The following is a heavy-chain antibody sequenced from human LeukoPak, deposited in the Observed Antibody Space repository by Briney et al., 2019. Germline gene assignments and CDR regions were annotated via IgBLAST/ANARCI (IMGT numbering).Heavy chain of an antibody. CDR3: ARVPRVARPYYYYMDV. J-gene: IGHJ6*03. Sequence: ASVKVSCKASGYTFTGYYMHWVRQAPGQGLEWMGWINPNSGGTNYAQKFQGRVTMTRDTSISTAYMELSRLRSDDTAVYYCARVPRVARPYYYYMDVWGKGTTVTVSS. V-gene: IGHV1-2*02. D-gene: IGHD2-15*01. CDR2: INPNSGGT. CDR1: GYTFTGYY.